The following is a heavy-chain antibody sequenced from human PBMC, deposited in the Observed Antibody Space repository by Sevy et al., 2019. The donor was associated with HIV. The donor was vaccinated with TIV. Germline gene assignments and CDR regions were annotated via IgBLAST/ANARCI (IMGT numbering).Heavy chain of an antibody. Sequence: GGSLRLSCAASGFTFSSYWMHWVRQAPGKGLEWVSRINSDGSSTSYADSVKGRFTISRDNAKNTLYLQMNSLIAEDTAVYYCASFTFGVVIAFDYWGQGTLVTVSS. J-gene: IGHJ4*02. D-gene: IGHD3-16*02. CDR3: ASFTFGVVIAFDY. CDR1: GFTFSSYW. CDR2: INSDGSST. V-gene: IGHV3-74*01.